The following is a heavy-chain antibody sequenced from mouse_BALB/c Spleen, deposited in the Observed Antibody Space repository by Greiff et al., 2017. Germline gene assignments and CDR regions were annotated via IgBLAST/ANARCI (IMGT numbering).Heavy chain of an antibody. D-gene: IGHD2-3*01. V-gene: IGHV3-2*02. CDR3: ARDGPYYAMDY. CDR2: ISYSGST. Sequence: DVQLQESGPGLVKPSQSLSLTCTVTGYSITSDYAWNWIRQFPGNKLEWMGYISYSGSTSYNPSLKSRISITRDTSKNQFFLQLNSVTTEDTATYYCARDGPYYAMDYWGQGTSVTVSS. CDR1: GYSITSDYA. J-gene: IGHJ4*01.